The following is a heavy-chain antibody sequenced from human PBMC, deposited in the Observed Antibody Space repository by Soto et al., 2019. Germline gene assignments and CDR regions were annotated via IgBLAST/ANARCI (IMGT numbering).Heavy chain of an antibody. D-gene: IGHD6-13*01. V-gene: IGHV3-7*04. J-gene: IGHJ4*02. CDR1: GFTFSNYW. Sequence: EVQLVESGGGLVQPGGSLRLSCAASGFTFSNYWMYWVRQAPGKGLEWVATITQDGSDKYYVDSVKGRFTISSENSENPLYWQMTSLRAEDTAVYSWARGAAAGMGSDYWGRGTLVTVSS. CDR2: ITQDGSDK. CDR3: ARGAAAGMGSDY.